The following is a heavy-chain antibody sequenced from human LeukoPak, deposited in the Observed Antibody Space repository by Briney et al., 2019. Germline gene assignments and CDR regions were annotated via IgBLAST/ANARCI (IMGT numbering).Heavy chain of an antibody. D-gene: IGHD6-19*01. CDR2: ISYDGSNK. V-gene: IGHV3-30*04. CDR1: GFTFSSYA. CDR3: ARAKRIAVAGPGFYYYYGMDV. Sequence: PGRSLRLSCAASGFTFSSYAMHWFRQAPGKGLEWVAVISYDGSNKYYADSVKGRFTISRDNSKNTLYLQMNSLRAEDTAVYYCARAKRIAVAGPGFYYYYGMDVWGQGTTVTVSS. J-gene: IGHJ6*02.